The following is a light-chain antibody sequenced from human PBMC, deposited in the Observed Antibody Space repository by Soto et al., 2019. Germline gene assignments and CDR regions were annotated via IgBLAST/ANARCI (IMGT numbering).Light chain of an antibody. J-gene: IGKJ5*01. CDR1: QSVSSSY. Sequence: EIVMTQSPATLSMSLGARAPLSCRARQSVSSSYLAWYQQKPGQAPRLLIYGASSRATGIPDRFSGSGSGTDFTLTISRLEPEDFAVYYCQQYGSSLSITFGQGTRLEIK. CDR2: GAS. CDR3: QQYGSSLSIT. V-gene: IGKV3-20*01.